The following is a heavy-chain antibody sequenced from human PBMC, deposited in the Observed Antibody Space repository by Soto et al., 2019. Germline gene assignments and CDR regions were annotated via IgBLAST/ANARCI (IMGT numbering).Heavy chain of an antibody. D-gene: IGHD6-19*01. CDR1: GGSFSGYY. CDR3: ARGRVGWLVPGGDFDY. CDR2: INHSGST. J-gene: IGHJ4*02. Sequence: SETLSLTCAVYGGSFSGYYWSWIRQPPGKGLEWIGEINHSGSTNYNPPLKSRVTISVDTSKNQFSLKLSSVTAADTAVYYCARGRVGWLVPGGDFDYWGQGTLVTVSS. V-gene: IGHV4-34*01.